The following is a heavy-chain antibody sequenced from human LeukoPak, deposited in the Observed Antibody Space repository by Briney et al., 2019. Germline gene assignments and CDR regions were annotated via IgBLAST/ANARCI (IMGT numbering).Heavy chain of an antibody. V-gene: IGHV1-18*01. CDR2: ISAYNGNT. D-gene: IGHD2-2*01. J-gene: IGHJ4*02. CDR3: ARDKGIVVVPAATDY. CDR1: GYTFTSYG. Sequence: EASVKVSCKASGYTFTSYGISWVRPAPGQGLEWMGWISAYNGNTNYAQKLQGRVTMTTDTSTSTAYMELRSLRSDDTAVYYCARDKGIVVVPAATDYWGQGTLVTVSS.